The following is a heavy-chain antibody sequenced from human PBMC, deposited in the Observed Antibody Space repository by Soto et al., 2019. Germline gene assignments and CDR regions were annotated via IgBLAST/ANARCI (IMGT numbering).Heavy chain of an antibody. Sequence: SETLSLTCTVSGGSISSYYWSWIRQPPGKGLEWIGYIYYSGSTNFNPSLKSRVTISVDTSKNQFSLKLSSVTAADTAVYYWARVGCPEAARRGGKGVRCAYYYYGMDVWGQGTTVTVSS. CDR2: IYYSGST. D-gene: IGHD6-13*01. V-gene: IGHV4-59*01. CDR3: ARVGCPEAARRGGKGVRCAYYYYGMDV. J-gene: IGHJ6*02. CDR1: GGSISSYY.